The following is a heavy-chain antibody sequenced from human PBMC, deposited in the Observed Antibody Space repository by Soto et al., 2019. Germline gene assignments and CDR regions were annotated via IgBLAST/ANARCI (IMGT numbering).Heavy chain of an antibody. CDR1: GGSFSSYS. Sequence: QVQLGQSGAEVKNPGSSVKVSCKASGGSFSSYSINWVRQAPGQGLEWVGRIIPIFGTTNIAQKFQGRLSRTADDSTRTAYRELISWKSKDTAVYYSARGGTTVICFDYWGQGTMVTGPS. CDR3: ARGGTTVICFDY. V-gene: IGHV1-69*18. CDR2: IIPIFGTT. D-gene: IGHD4-17*01. J-gene: IGHJ4*02.